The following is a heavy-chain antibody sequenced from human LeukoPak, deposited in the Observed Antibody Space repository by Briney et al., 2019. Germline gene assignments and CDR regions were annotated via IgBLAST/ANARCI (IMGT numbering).Heavy chain of an antibody. V-gene: IGHV3-9*01. J-gene: IGHJ3*02. Sequence: GGSLRLSCAASGFTFDDYAMHWVRQAPGKGLEWVSGISRNSGSIGYADSVKGRFTISRDNAKNSLYLQMNSLRAEDTALYYCAKGGRSGLWFGEFNAFDIWGQGTVFIGS. D-gene: IGHD3-10*01. CDR3: AKGGRSGLWFGEFNAFDI. CDR1: GFTFDDYA. CDR2: ISRNSGSI.